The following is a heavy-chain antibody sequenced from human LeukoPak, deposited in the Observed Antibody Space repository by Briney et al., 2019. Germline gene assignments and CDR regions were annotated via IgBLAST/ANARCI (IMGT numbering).Heavy chain of an antibody. J-gene: IGHJ6*03. Sequence: SETLSLTCTVSGYSISSGYYWGWIRQPPGKGLEWIGSIYHSGSTYYNPSLKSRVTISVDTSKNQFSLKLSSVTAADTAVYYCARVPTYYYDSSGYYSYYYYYMDVWGKGTTVTVSS. V-gene: IGHV4-38-2*02. D-gene: IGHD3-22*01. CDR1: GYSISSGYY. CDR3: ARVPTYYYDSSGYYSYYYYYMDV. CDR2: IYHSGST.